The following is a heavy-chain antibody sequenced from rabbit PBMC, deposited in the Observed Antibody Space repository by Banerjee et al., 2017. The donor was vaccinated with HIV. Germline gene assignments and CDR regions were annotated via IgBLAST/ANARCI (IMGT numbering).Heavy chain of an antibody. CDR2: IYTGSGST. Sequence: QQQLEESGGGLVKPGGSLTLTCKASGLDFGSSYWICWVRQAPGKGLEWIGCIYTGSGSTYYASWAKGRFTISKTSSTTVTLQMTSLTAADTATYVCTRTPLATNVALNLWGPGTLVTVS. J-gene: IGHJ4*01. CDR3: TRTPLATNVALNL. CDR1: GLDFGSSYW. D-gene: IGHD3-1*01. V-gene: IGHV1S45*01.